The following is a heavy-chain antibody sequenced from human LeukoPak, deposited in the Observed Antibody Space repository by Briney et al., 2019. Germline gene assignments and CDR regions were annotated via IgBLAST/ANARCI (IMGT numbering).Heavy chain of an antibody. V-gene: IGHV4-39*01. CDR1: GGSISSSSYY. Sequence: PSETLSLTCTVSGGSISSSSYYWGWIRQPPGMGLEWIGSIYYSGTTYYNPSLKSRVTISVDTSKNQFSLKLSSVTAADTAVYYCARQNGNDFWSGRYFDYWGQGTLVTVSS. D-gene: IGHD3-3*01. J-gene: IGHJ4*02. CDR3: ARQNGNDFWSGRYFDY. CDR2: IYYSGTT.